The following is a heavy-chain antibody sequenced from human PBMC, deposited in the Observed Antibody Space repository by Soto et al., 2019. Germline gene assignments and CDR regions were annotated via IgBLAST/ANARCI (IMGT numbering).Heavy chain of an antibody. CDR2: IWYDGSKK. CDR1: GFTFSSYG. V-gene: IGHV3-33*01. D-gene: IGHD3-9*01. Sequence: SGGSLRLSCAASGFTFSSYGMHWVRQAPGKGLEWMAVIWYDGSKKFYADSMKGRFTISRDNSKNTLYLQMNSLRAEDTAVYYCASSRWDILTGYRPPQLDYWGQGTLVTVSS. J-gene: IGHJ4*02. CDR3: ASSRWDILTGYRPPQLDY.